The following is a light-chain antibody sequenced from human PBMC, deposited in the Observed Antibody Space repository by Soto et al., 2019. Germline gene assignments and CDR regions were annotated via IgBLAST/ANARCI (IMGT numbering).Light chain of an antibody. V-gene: IGLV2-8*01. CDR2: EVN. J-gene: IGLJ1*01. CDR1: SSDVGGYNY. CDR3: SSYAGSSHV. Sequence: QSYLGKPPSESVYPGQSFAISRTGTSSDVGGYNYVSWYQQHPGKAPKLMIYEVNKRPSGVPDRFSGSKSGNTASLTVSGLQAEDEAAYSCSSYAGSSHVFGTGTKVTVL.